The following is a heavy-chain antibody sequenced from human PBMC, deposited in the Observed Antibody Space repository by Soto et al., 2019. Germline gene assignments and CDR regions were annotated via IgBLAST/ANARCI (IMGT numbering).Heavy chain of an antibody. D-gene: IGHD5-12*01. Sequence: SETLSLTCTVSGGSISSSSYYWGWIRQPPGKGLEWIGEINHSGSTNYNPSLKSRVTISVDTSKNQFSLKLSSVTAADTAVYYCARGGYSGYARWGQGTLVTVSS. CDR2: INHSGST. CDR3: ARGGYSGYAR. CDR1: GGSISSSSYY. J-gene: IGHJ4*02. V-gene: IGHV4-39*07.